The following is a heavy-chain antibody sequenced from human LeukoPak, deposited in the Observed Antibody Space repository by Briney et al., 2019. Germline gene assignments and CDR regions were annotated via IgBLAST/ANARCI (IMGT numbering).Heavy chain of an antibody. V-gene: IGHV3-23*01. CDR3: ARHDGRADYNYNYYYGMDV. D-gene: IGHD5-24*01. CDR1: GFTFSTYA. J-gene: IGHJ6*02. CDR2: ISDGGSDT. Sequence: GGSLRLSCAASGFTFSTYAMSWVRQAPGKGLDWVSTISDGGSDTHYADSVKGRFTISRDNSKKTLYLLMNSLRAEDTAVYYCARHDGRADYNYNYYYGMDVWGQGTTVTVSS.